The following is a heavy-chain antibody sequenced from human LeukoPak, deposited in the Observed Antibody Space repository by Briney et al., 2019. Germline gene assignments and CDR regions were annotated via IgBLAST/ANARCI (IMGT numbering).Heavy chain of an antibody. D-gene: IGHD3-22*01. Sequence: GGSLRLSCAASGFTLSSYGMHWVRQAPGKGLEWVAVIWYDGSNKYYADSVKGRFTISGDNSKNTLYLQMNSLRAEDTSVYYCARNYYYDSTRLYYCDYWGQGTLVTVSS. CDR3: ARNYYYDSTRLYYCDY. J-gene: IGHJ4*02. V-gene: IGHV3-33*08. CDR2: IWYDGSNK. CDR1: GFTLSSYG.